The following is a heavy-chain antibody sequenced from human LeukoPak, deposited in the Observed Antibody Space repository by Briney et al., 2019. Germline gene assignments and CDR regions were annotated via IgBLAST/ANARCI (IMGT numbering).Heavy chain of an antibody. CDR2: ISFDGRNT. CDR1: GFTFSNYA. CDR3: AKDPEYSYGFENYFDY. D-gene: IGHD5-18*01. V-gene: IGHV3-30*04. Sequence: GGSLRLSCAASGFTFSNYAMHWVRQAPGEGLDWVTAISFDGRNTHYANSVKGRFTISRDNSKNTLYLQMNSLRAEDTAVYYCAKDPEYSYGFENYFDYWGQGTLVTVSS. J-gene: IGHJ4*02.